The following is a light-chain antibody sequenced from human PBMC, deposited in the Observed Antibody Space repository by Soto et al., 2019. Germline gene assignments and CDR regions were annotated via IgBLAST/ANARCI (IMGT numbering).Light chain of an antibody. Sequence: EIVLTQSAATLSLSPGERATLSCRASQSVSSYLAWYQQKPGQAPRLLIYDASNRATGIPARFSGSGSGTDFTLTISSLEPEDFAVYCCQQRSNWPLTFGGGTKVEIK. CDR3: QQRSNWPLT. CDR2: DAS. CDR1: QSVSSY. J-gene: IGKJ4*01. V-gene: IGKV3-11*01.